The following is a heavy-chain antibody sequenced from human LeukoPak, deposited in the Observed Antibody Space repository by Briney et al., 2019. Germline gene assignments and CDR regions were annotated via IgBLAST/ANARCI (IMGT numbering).Heavy chain of an antibody. Sequence: ASVKVSCKASGYTFTGYYMHWVRQAPGQGLEWMGWINPNSGGTNYAQKFRGRVTMTRDTSISTAYMELSRLRSDDTAAYYCARSPMVRGVILRVFNWFDPWGQGTLVTVSS. CDR3: ARSPMVRGVILRVFNWFDP. J-gene: IGHJ5*02. CDR1: GYTFTGYY. D-gene: IGHD3-10*01. V-gene: IGHV1-2*02. CDR2: INPNSGGT.